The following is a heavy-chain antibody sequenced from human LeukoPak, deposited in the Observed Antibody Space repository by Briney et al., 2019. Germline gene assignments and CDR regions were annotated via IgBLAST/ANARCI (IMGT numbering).Heavy chain of an antibody. J-gene: IGHJ5*02. CDR3: ARDNSVRDEAWWFNP. CDR2: ISPSGGST. Sequence: ASVKVSCKAFGYTFTGYWMHWVRQAPGQGPEGMGVISPSGGSTIYAQKFKGRGTLTRDMSTSTDYLELSSLRSEDTAVYYCARDNSVRDEAWWFNPWGQGTLVTVSS. CDR1: GYTFTGYW. V-gene: IGHV1-46*01. D-gene: IGHD5-24*01.